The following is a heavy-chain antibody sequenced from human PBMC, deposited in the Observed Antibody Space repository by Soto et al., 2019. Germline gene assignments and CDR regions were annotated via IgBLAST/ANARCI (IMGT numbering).Heavy chain of an antibody. D-gene: IGHD2-15*01. CDR1: TFTFRDFG. V-gene: IGHV3-30*18. CDR2: ISYDGSDQ. CDR3: AKSTYCNGGSCFPQY. Sequence: QVQVEEFGGGVVQPGRSLRLSCAGPTFTFRDFGFHWVRQAPGKGLEWVAMISYDGSDQYYGDSVQGRFTIYRDDSKNTVYLQMNSLRAEDKAMYYCAKSTYCNGGSCFPQYWGPGTLVTVSS. J-gene: IGHJ4*02.